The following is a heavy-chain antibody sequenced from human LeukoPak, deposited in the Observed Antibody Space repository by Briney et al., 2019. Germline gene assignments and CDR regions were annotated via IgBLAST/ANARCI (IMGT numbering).Heavy chain of an antibody. V-gene: IGHV6-1*01. Sequence: SQTLSLTCAISGDSVSSNSVTWNWIRQSPSRGLEWLGRTYYRSKWYNDRAVSVKSRIIINPDPSKNQFSLQLNSVTPEDTAVYYCARGGHGSGAFQFYYWGQGTLVTVSS. D-gene: IGHD3-10*01. CDR1: GDSVSSNSVT. CDR3: ARGGHGSGAFQFYY. J-gene: IGHJ4*02. CDR2: TYYRSKWYN.